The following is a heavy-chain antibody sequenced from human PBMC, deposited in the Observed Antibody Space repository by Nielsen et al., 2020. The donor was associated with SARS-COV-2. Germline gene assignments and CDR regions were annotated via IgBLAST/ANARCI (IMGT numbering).Heavy chain of an antibody. CDR2: ISAYNGNT. Sequence: ASVKVSCKASGYTFTSYGISWVRQAPGQGLEWMGWISAYNGNTNYAQKLQGRVTMTTDTSTSTAYMELRSLRSDDTAVYYCARARDDFWSGYSFDYWGQVTLVTVSS. CDR1: GYTFTSYG. J-gene: IGHJ4*02. CDR3: ARARDDFWSGYSFDY. V-gene: IGHV1-18*04. D-gene: IGHD3-3*01.